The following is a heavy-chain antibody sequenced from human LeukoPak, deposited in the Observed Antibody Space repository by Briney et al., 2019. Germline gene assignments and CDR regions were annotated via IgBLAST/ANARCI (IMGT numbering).Heavy chain of an antibody. D-gene: IGHD3-10*01. J-gene: IGHJ4*02. CDR1: GYTFTSYA. V-gene: IGHV7-4-1*02. Sequence: ASVKVSCKASGYTFTSYAMNWVRQAPGQGLEWMGWINTNTGNPTYAQGFTGRFVFSLDTSVSTAYLQTSSLKAEDTAVYYCTIDFGELFLDYWGQGTLVTVSS. CDR3: TIDFGELFLDY. CDR2: INTNTGNP.